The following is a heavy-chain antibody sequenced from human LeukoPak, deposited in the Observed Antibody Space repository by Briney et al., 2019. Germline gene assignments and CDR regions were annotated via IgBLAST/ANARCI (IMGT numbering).Heavy chain of an antibody. CDR1: GFTFSSYA. CDR3: AKAFDDFWSGPRFSYFDY. Sequence: PGGSLRLSCAASGFTFSSYAMSWVRQAPGKGLEWVSAISGSGGSTYYADSVKGRFTISRDNSKNTLYLQMNSLRAEDTAVYYCAKAFDDFWSGPRFSYFDYWGQGTLVTVSS. D-gene: IGHD3-3*01. CDR2: ISGSGGST. J-gene: IGHJ4*02. V-gene: IGHV3-23*01.